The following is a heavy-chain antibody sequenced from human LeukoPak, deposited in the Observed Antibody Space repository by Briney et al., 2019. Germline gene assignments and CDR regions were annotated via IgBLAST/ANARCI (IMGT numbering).Heavy chain of an antibody. CDR3: ARASHYSTSSGFAC. Sequence: SETLSLTCAVYGGSFSGYFWTLIGQSPGKGLEWIGEITHSGSTNYKPSLKSRVTISIDTSKNQFSLKLTSVTAADTAVYYCARASHYSTSSGFACWGQGTVVTVSS. D-gene: IGHD6-6*01. CDR2: ITHSGST. CDR1: GGSFSGYF. J-gene: IGHJ4*02. V-gene: IGHV4-34*01.